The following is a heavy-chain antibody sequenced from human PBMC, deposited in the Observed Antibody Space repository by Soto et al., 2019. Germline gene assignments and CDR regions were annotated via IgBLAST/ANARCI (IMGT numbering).Heavy chain of an antibody. Sequence: WASVKVSCKASGYTFTSYYMHWVRQAPGQGLEWMGIINPSGGSTSYAQKLQGRVTMTRDTSTSTVYMELSSLRSEDTAVYYCARDLGQLTWLYHYYYGMDVWGQGTTVTVSS. CDR2: INPSGGST. J-gene: IGHJ6*02. CDR3: ARDLGQLTWLYHYYYGMDV. V-gene: IGHV1-46*01. CDR1: GYTFTSYY. D-gene: IGHD3-9*01.